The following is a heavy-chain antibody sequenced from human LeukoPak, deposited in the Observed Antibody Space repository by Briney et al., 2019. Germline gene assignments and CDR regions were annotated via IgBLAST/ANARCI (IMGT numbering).Heavy chain of an antibody. D-gene: IGHD4-17*01. CDR3: AKGPNYGARVDYSDF. CDR1: GFTFSRHW. V-gene: IGHV3-7*01. J-gene: IGHJ4*02. CDR2: IKQGGSEK. Sequence: GGSLRLSCAASGFTFSRHWMTWVRQVPGKGLEWMASIKQGGSEKYYADSVKGRFTVSRDDAKSSLYLQMNSLSADDTAVYYCAKGPNYGARVDYSDFWGQGTKVTVSS.